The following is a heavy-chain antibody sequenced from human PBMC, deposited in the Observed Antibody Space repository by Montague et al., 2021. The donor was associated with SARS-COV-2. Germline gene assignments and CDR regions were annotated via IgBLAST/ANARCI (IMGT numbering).Heavy chain of an antibody. Sequence: SLRLSCGASGFTFSSYAMHWVRQAPGKGLEWVAVISYDGSNKYYADSXKGRFTISRDNSKNTLYLQMNSLRAEDTAVYYCARDTYDSSGYSDGMDVWGQGTTVTVSS. CDR3: ARDTYDSSGYSDGMDV. J-gene: IGHJ6*02. CDR2: ISYDGSNK. CDR1: GFTFSSYA. D-gene: IGHD3-22*01. V-gene: IGHV3-30-3*01.